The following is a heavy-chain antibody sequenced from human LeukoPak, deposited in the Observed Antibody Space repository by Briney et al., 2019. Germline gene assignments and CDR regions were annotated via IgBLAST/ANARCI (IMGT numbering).Heavy chain of an antibody. Sequence: ASVKVSCKASGYTFTGYYMHWVRQAPGQGLEWMGIINPSGGSTSYAQKFQGRVTMTRDTSTSTVYMELSSLRSEDTAVYYCARRRGDFWSDYYAFDYWGQGTLVTISS. CDR2: INPSGGST. J-gene: IGHJ4*02. CDR3: ARRRGDFWSDYYAFDY. V-gene: IGHV1-46*01. D-gene: IGHD3-3*01. CDR1: GYTFTGYY.